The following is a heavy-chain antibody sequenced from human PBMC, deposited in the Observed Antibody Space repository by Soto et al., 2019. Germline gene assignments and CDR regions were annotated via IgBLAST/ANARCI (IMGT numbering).Heavy chain of an antibody. Sequence: GASVKVSCKASGYTFTSYDINWVRQATGQGLEWMGWMNPNSGNTGYAQKFQGRVTMTGNTSISTAYMELSSLRSEDTAVYYCARGLLSNHDAFDIWGQGTMVTVSS. CDR2: MNPNSGNT. CDR1: GYTFTSYD. V-gene: IGHV1-8*01. J-gene: IGHJ3*02. CDR3: ARGLLSNHDAFDI.